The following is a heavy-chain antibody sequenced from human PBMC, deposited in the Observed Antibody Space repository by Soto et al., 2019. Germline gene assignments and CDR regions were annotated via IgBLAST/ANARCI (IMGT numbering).Heavy chain of an antibody. V-gene: IGHV3-33*01. CDR2: IWFDGSNK. J-gene: IGHJ4*02. CDR1: GFSFSNYG. CDR3: ASDLSGPLDY. D-gene: IGHD3-16*02. Sequence: QVQLVESGGGVVQPGRSLRLSCAASGFSFSNYGMHWVRQAPGKGLEWVALIWFDGSNKYYADSVKGRFTISRDISKNTLYLQMNSLRAEDTAVYYCASDLSGPLDYWGQGTLVTVSS.